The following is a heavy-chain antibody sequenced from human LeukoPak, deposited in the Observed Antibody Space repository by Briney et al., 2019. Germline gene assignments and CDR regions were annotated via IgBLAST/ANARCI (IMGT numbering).Heavy chain of an antibody. CDR3: ARVKRGGSCYSP. D-gene: IGHD2-15*01. Sequence: ASVKVSCKASGYTFTGYYMHWVRQAPGQGLEWMGWINPNSGGTNYAQKFQGRVTMTRDTFISTAYMELSRLRSDDTAVYYCARVKRGGSCYSPWGQGTLVTVSS. CDR2: INPNSGGT. V-gene: IGHV1-2*02. CDR1: GYTFTGYY. J-gene: IGHJ5*02.